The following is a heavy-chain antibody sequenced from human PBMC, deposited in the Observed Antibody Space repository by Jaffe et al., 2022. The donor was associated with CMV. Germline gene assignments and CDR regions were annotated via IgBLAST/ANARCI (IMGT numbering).Heavy chain of an antibody. D-gene: IGHD3-10*01. CDR1: GFTFSSYG. CDR3: ARDAEGGGRMDV. Sequence: QVQLVESGGGVVQPGRSLRLSCAASGFTFSSYGMHWVRQAPGKGLEWVAVIWYDGSNKYYADSVKGRFTISRDNSKNTLYLQMNSLRAEDTAVYYCARDAEGGGRMDVWGKGTTVTVSS. CDR2: IWYDGSNK. V-gene: IGHV3-33*08. J-gene: IGHJ6*03.